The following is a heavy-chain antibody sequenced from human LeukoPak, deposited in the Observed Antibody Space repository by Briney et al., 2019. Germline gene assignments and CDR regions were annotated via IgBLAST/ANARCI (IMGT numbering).Heavy chain of an antibody. CDR3: ASRYDSSGYYVGWFFDL. CDR2: IYYSGST. CDR1: GGSISSSSYY. V-gene: IGHV4-39*01. Sequence: PSETLSLTCTVSGGSISSSSYYWGWIRQPPGKGLEWIGSIYYSGSTYYNPSLKSRVTISVDTSKNQFSLKLSSVTAADTAVYYCASRYDSSGYYVGWFFDLWGRGTLVTVSS. D-gene: IGHD3-22*01. J-gene: IGHJ2*01.